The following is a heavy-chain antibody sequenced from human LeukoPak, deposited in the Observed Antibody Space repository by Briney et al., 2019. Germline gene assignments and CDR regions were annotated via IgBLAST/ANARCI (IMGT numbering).Heavy chain of an antibody. CDR2: ISSSGSTI. J-gene: IGHJ4*02. CDR1: GFTFSSCE. V-gene: IGHV3-48*03. D-gene: IGHD3-10*01. Sequence: GGSLRLSCAASGFTFSSCEMNWVRQAPGKGLEWVSYISSSGSTIYYADSVKGRFTISRDNAKNSLYLQMNSLRAEDTAVYYCARGITMVRGVIGYWGQGTLVTVSS. CDR3: ARGITMVRGVIGY.